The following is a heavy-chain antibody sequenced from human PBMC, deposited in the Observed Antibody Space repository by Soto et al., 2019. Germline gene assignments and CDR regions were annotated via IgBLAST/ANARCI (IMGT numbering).Heavy chain of an antibody. D-gene: IGHD6-13*01. CDR2: IYYSGST. V-gene: IGHV4-59*01. CDR3: ARDSVEQQLTYAFDI. CDR1: GGSISSYY. J-gene: IGHJ3*02. Sequence: QVQLQESGPGLVKPSETLSLTCTVSGGSISSYYWSWIRQPPGKGLEWIGYIYYSGSTNYNPSLKSRVTISVDTSKNQFSLKLSSVTAADTAVYYCARDSVEQQLTYAFDIWGQGTMVTVSS.